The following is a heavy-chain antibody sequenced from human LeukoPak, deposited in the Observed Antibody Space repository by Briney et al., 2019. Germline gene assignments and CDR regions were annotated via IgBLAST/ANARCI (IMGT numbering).Heavy chain of an antibody. Sequence: SQTLSLTCTVSGGSISSGSYYWSWIRQPAGRGLEWIGRIYTSGSTNYNPSLKSRVTIKVDTSKKKFTLKVRSMAAADTAVYYCASSLNGGYCSSTSCYNRFDYWGQGTLVTVSS. J-gene: IGHJ4*02. D-gene: IGHD2-2*02. CDR1: GGSISSGSYY. CDR2: IYTSGST. V-gene: IGHV4-61*02. CDR3: ASSLNGGYCSSTSCYNRFDY.